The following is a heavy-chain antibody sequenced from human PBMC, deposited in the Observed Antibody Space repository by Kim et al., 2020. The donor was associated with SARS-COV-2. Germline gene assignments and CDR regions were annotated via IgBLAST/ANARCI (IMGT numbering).Heavy chain of an antibody. Sequence: SVKVSCTTSGFTFATSAVLWVRQARGQGLQCVGRIVIGSGKTHYSQKFHDRVNITRDMSTATAYMELSSLTSEDTAVYYCMAMYGSVEIWGQGTLVIVSS. CDR2: IVIGSGKT. CDR3: MAMYGSVEI. V-gene: IGHV1-58*01. CDR1: GFTFATSA. D-gene: IGHD6-19*01. J-gene: IGHJ1*01.